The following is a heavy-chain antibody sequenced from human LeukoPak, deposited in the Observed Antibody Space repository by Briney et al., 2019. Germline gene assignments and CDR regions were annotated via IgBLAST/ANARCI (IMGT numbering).Heavy chain of an antibody. CDR2: MNPNIGNT. J-gene: IGHJ4*02. Sequence: ASVKVSCKASGYTFTNYNINWVRQTPGQGLEWMGWMNPNIGNTGYAQKFQGRVTITRSTSINTAYMELSSLRSEDSAVYYCARSRCVGSTHCYYFDYWGQGTLVTVSS. V-gene: IGHV1-8*03. CDR1: GYTFTNYN. D-gene: IGHD2-2*01. CDR3: ARSRCVGSTHCYYFDY.